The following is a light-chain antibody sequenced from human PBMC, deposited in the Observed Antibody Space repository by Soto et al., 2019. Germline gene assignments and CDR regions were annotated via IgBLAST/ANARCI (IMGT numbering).Light chain of an antibody. CDR3: QQYNSYTGLT. V-gene: IGKV1-9*01. Sequence: DIQLTQSPSFLSASVGDRVTVTCRASQGISSYLAWYQQKPGKAPKLLIYDASSLESGVPSRFSGSGSGTEFTLTISSLQPDDFATYYCQQYNSYTGLTFGGGTKVEIK. CDR2: DAS. CDR1: QGISSY. J-gene: IGKJ4*01.